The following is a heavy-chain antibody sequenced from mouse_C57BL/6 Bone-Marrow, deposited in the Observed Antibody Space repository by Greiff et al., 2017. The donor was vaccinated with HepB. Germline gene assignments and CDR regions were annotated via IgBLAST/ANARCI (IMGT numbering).Heavy chain of an antibody. CDR3: AKEEITGYAMDY. CDR1: GYTFTDYY. D-gene: IGHD2-4*01. V-gene: IGHV1-76*01. Sequence: VQLVESGAELVRPGASVKLSCKASGYTFTDYYINWVKQRPGQGLEWIARIYPGSGNTYYNEKFKGKATLTAEKSSSTAYMQLSSLTSEDSAVYFCAKEEITGYAMDYWGQGTSVTVSS. CDR2: IYPGSGNT. J-gene: IGHJ4*01.